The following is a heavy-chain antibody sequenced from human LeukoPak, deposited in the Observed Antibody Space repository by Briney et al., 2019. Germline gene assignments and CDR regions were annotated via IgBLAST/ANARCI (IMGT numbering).Heavy chain of an antibody. CDR2: IYYSGGT. V-gene: IGHV4-39*01. CDR3: ARFSPSGDSSGYYPYYYYYMDV. J-gene: IGHJ6*03. Sequence: SETLSLTCTVSGGSISSSSYYWGWIRQPPGKGLEWIGGIYYSGGTYYNPSLKSRVTISVDTSKNQFSLKLSSVTAADTAVYYCARFSPSGDSSGYYPYYYYYMDVWGKGTTVTISS. CDR1: GGSISSSSYY. D-gene: IGHD3-22*01.